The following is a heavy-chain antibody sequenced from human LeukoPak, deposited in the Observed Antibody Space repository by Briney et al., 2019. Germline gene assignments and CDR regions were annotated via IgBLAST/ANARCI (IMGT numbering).Heavy chain of an antibody. Sequence: GGSLRLSCAASGFTFSSYGMHWVRQAPGKGLEWVAFIRYDGSNKYYADSVKGRFTISRDNSKNTLYLQMNSLRAEDTAVYYCAKGGRYSYGLSYYYYYMDVWGKGTTVTVSS. CDR2: IRYDGSNK. CDR3: AKGGRYSYGLSYYYYYMDV. V-gene: IGHV3-30*02. J-gene: IGHJ6*03. CDR1: GFTFSSYG. D-gene: IGHD5-18*01.